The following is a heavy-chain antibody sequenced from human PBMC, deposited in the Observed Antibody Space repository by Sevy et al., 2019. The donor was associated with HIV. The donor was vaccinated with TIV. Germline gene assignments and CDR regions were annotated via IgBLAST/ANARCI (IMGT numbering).Heavy chain of an antibody. CDR3: ARDLPAQGCGSGSYRYYYYYYMDV. D-gene: IGHD3-10*01. CDR2: IIPIFGTA. V-gene: IGHV1-69*13. CDR1: GGTFSSYA. J-gene: IGHJ6*03. Sequence: ASVKVSCKASGGTFSSYAISWVRQAPGQGLEWMGRIIPIFGTANYAQKFQGRVTITADESTSTAYMELSSLRSEDTAVYYCARDLPAQGCGSGSYRYYYYYYMDVWGKGTTVTVSS.